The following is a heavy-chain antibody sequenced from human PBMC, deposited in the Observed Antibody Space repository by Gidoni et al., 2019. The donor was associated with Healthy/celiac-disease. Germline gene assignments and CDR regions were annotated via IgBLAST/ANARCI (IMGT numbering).Heavy chain of an antibody. CDR2: MSGSGGST. J-gene: IGHJ4*02. D-gene: IGHD4-17*01. Sequence: EVQLVASGGGLVQPGGSLRLSCAASGVTFRSYAMSWVLQAPGTGLEWVSAMSGSGGSTYYADSVKGRFTISRDNSKNTLYLQMNSLRAEDTAVYYCAKDRATVTTTGPDYWGQGTLVTVSS. CDR1: GVTFRSYA. V-gene: IGHV3-23*04. CDR3: AKDRATVTTTGPDY.